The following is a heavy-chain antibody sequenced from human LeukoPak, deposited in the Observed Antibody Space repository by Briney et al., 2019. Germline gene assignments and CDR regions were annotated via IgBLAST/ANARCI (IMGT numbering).Heavy chain of an antibody. J-gene: IGHJ4*01. CDR2: LSGSGITT. V-gene: IGHV3-23*01. D-gene: IGHD6-19*01. Sequence: GGSLRLSCAASGFTFSNSAMSWVLQAPGKGLEWVSTLSGSGITTYYADSVKGRFTISRDNPKNTLYLQMNSLRAEDTAVYYCAKGIYSSGWSYFDYWGHGTLVTVSS. CDR3: AKGIYSSGWSYFDY. CDR1: GFTFSNSA.